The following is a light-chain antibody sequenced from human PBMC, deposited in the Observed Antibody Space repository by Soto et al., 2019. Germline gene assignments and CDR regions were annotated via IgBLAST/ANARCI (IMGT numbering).Light chain of an antibody. J-gene: IGLJ1*01. Sequence: QSVLTQPASVSGSPGQSITISCTGTSSDIGAYKYVSWYQQHPGKAPKLLIHEVSNRPSGVSDRFSGSKSGNTASLTISGLQAEDEADYYCSSFTSRSTSVFGTGTKVTV. CDR2: EVS. CDR1: SSDIGAYKY. CDR3: SSFTSRSTSV. V-gene: IGLV2-14*01.